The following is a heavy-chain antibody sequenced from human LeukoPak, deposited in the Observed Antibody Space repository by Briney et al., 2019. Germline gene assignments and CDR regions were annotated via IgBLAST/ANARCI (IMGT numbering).Heavy chain of an antibody. Sequence: SETLSLTCTVSGASIRNTSYYWGWIRQPPGKALEWIGNIYYTGSTYYSPSLKSRVTISVDMSKNQFSLKLRFVTAADTAVYYCARGELPFFWGQGTLVTVSS. V-gene: IGHV4-39*01. D-gene: IGHD1-26*01. CDR1: GASIRNTSYY. J-gene: IGHJ4*02. CDR2: IYYTGST. CDR3: ARGELPFF.